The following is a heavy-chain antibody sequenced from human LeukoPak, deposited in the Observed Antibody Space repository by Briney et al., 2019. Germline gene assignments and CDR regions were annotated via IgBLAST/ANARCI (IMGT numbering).Heavy chain of an antibody. Sequence: SETLSLTCTVSGGSISSSSYYWGWIRQPPGKGLEWIGYIYPSGSTNYDPSLKSRVTISVDTSKNQFSLKLSSVTAADTAVYYCAREGGGFDYWGQGTLVTVSS. CDR1: GGSISSSSYY. J-gene: IGHJ4*02. CDR2: IYPSGST. D-gene: IGHD3-16*01. CDR3: AREGGGFDY. V-gene: IGHV4-61*05.